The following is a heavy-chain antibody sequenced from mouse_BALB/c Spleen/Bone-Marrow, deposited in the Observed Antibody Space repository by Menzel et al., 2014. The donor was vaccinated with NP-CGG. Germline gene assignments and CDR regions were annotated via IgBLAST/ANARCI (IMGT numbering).Heavy chain of an antibody. V-gene: IGHV1S56*01. CDR2: IYLGNVNT. J-gene: IGHJ2*01. CDR3: ASGDY. Sequence: QVQLQQSGPELVKPGASVRISCKASGYTFTSYYIHWVKQRPGQGLEWIGWIYLGNVNTKYNEKFEGKATLTADKSSSTAYMQFSSLTSEDSAVYFCASGDYWGQGTTLTVSS. CDR1: GYTFTSYY.